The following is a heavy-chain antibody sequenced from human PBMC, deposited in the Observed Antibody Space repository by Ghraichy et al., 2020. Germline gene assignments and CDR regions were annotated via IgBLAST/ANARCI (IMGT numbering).Heavy chain of an antibody. CDR2: INHSGST. CDR1: GGSFSGYY. D-gene: IGHD3-22*01. Sequence: SETLSLTCAVYGGSFSGYYWSWIRQPPGKGLEWIGEINHSGSTNYNPSLKSRVTISVDTSKNQFSLKLSSVTAADTAVYYCARGSRGGPYYDSSGPGEYYGMDVWGQGTTVTVSS. CDR3: ARGSRGGPYYDSSGPGEYYGMDV. V-gene: IGHV4-34*01. J-gene: IGHJ6*02.